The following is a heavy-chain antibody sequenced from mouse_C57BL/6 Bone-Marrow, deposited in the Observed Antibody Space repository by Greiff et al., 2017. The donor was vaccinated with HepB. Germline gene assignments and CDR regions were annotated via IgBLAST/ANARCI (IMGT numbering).Heavy chain of an antibody. D-gene: IGHD1-1*01. J-gene: IGHJ2*01. CDR3: ARGLRGGFDY. V-gene: IGHV1-55*01. Sequence: QVQLKQPGAELVKPGASVKMSCKASGYTFTSYWITWVKQRPGQGLEWIGDIYPGSGSTNYNEKFKSKATLTVVTSSSTAYMQLSSLTSEDSAVYYCARGLRGGFDYWGQGTTLTVSS. CDR1: GYTFTSYW. CDR2: IYPGSGST.